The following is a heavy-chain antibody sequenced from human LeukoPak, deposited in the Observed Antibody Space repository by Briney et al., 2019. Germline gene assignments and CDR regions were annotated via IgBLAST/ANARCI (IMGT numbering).Heavy chain of an antibody. Sequence: RSGRSLRLSCAASGFTFSSYSMHWVRQAPGKGLEWVGGIRNDGSNQYYADSVKGQFTISRDNSKNTLFLQMNSLRAEDTAVYYCARADGTGGPYDYWGQGTLVTVSS. V-gene: IGHV3-30*14. J-gene: IGHJ4*02. D-gene: IGHD3/OR15-3a*01. CDR2: IRNDGSNQ. CDR1: GFTFSSYS. CDR3: ARADGTGGPYDY.